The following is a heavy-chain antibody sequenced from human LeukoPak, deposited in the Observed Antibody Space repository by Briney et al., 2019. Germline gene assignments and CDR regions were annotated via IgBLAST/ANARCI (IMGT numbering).Heavy chain of an antibody. J-gene: IGHJ4*02. CDR2: ISSSSSYI. V-gene: IGHV3-21*01. Sequence: GGPLRLSCAASGFTFSSYSMNWVRQAPGKGLEWVSSISSSSSYIYYADSVKGRFTISRDNAKNSLYLQMNGLRAEDTAVYYCARERKMATTWRDFVYWGQGTLVTVSS. D-gene: IGHD5-24*01. CDR1: GFTFSSYS. CDR3: ARERKMATTWRDFVY.